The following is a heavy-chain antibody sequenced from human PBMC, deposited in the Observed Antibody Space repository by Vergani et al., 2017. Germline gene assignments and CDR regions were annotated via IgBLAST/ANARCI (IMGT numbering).Heavy chain of an antibody. J-gene: IGHJ4*02. CDR3: ARRRSGYDFGAWEY. CDR2: IYYSGST. D-gene: IGHD5-12*01. V-gene: IGHV4-59*01. CDR1: GGSISSYY. Sequence: QVQLQESGPGLVKPSETLSLTCTVSGGSISSYYWSWIRQPPGKGLEWIGYIYYSGSTNYNPSLKSRVTISVDTSKNQFSLKLSSVTGAYTAVYYCARRRSGYDFGAWEYWGKGTLVTVSS.